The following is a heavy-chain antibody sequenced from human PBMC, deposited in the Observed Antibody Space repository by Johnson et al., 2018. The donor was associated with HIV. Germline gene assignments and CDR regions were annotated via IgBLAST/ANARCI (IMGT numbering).Heavy chain of an antibody. V-gene: IGHV3-66*01. CDR1: GFTVSSNY. J-gene: IGHJ3*02. CDR2: IYSGGST. CDR3: ARDRALSHPGGAFDI. Sequence: VQLVESGGGLVQPGGSLRLSCAGTGFTVSSNYMYWVRQAPGKGLECVSVIYSGGSTYYADSVKGRFTISRDTSKNTLFLEMNSLKAEDTAVDYCARDRALSHPGGAFDIWGRGTVVTVSS. D-gene: IGHD2/OR15-2a*01.